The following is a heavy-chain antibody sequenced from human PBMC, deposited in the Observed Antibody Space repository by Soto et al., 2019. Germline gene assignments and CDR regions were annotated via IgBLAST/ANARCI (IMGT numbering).Heavy chain of an antibody. Sequence: SETLSLTCTVSGGSISSSSYYWGWIRQLPGKGLEWIGNIYFGGSTYYNSSLKSRVTISIDTSKNQFSLKLSSVTAADTAVYYCARQRATMVRRLIPTYFDLRGRGTLVTVSS. D-gene: IGHD3-10*01. CDR1: GGSISSSSYY. J-gene: IGHJ2*01. V-gene: IGHV4-39*01. CDR2: IYFGGST. CDR3: ARQRATMVRRLIPTYFDL.